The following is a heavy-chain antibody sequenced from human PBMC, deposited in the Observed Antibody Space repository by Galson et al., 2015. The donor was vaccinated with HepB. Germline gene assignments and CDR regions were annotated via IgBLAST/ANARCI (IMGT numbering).Heavy chain of an antibody. D-gene: IGHD3-3*01. CDR1: GFTFSSFG. J-gene: IGHJ4*02. CDR3: ASAVRFGGASVSGGPDY. Sequence: SLRLSCAASGFTFSSFGMHWVRQAPGKGLEWVAVIWYDGSNKYYADSVMGRFTISRDNSKNTLYLQMNSLRAEDTAVYYCASAVRFGGASVSGGPDYWGQGTLVTVSS. CDR2: IWYDGSNK. V-gene: IGHV3-33*01.